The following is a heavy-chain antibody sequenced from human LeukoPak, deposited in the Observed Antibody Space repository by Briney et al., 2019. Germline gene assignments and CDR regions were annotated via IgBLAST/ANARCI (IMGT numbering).Heavy chain of an antibody. CDR2: ITANGDST. D-gene: IGHD2-21*02. Sequence: GGSLRRSCAASGFSFGYYAMHWVRQAPGKGLEWVSLITANGDSTYYADSVKGRFTISRDNSKNSLSLQMNSLRTEDTALYYCAKDIEAGTAGFSFDYWGQGTLVAVSS. J-gene: IGHJ4*02. CDR1: GFSFGYYA. V-gene: IGHV3-43*02. CDR3: AKDIEAGTAGFSFDY.